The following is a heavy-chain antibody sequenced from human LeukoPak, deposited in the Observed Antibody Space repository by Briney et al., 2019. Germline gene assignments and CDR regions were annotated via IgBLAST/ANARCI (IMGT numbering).Heavy chain of an antibody. CDR1: GFTFSDCY. CDR3: ARGRLTRVRAVISDFDY. J-gene: IGHJ4*02. CDR2: ISHSGNSI. V-gene: IGHV3-11*01. Sequence: PGGSLRLSCAASGFTFSDCYMAWIRQAPGKGLEWISYISHSGNSIYYAASVQGRFTVSRDNAQNSLSLQMNSLRAEDTAVYYCARGRLTRVRAVISDFDYWGRGTLVSVSS. D-gene: IGHD3-10*01.